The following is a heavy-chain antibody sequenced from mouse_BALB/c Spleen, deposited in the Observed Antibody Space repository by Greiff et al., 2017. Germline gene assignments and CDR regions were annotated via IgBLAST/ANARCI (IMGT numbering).Heavy chain of an antibody. CDR1: GFSFTSYG. D-gene: IGHD1-1*01. V-gene: IGHV5-6-3*01. Sequence: EVNVVESGGGLVQPGGSLKLSCAASGFSFTSYGMSWVRQTPDKRLELVATINSNGGSTYYPDSVKGRFTISRDNAKNTLYLQMSSLKSEDTAMYYCARDHGYYGYFDYWGQGTTLTVSS. J-gene: IGHJ2*01. CDR2: INSNGGST. CDR3: ARDHGYYGYFDY.